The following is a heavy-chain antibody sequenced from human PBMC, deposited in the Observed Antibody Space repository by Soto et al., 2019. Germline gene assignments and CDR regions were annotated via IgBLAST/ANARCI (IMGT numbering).Heavy chain of an antibody. CDR3: ARGRIGYYGRRYEDA. J-gene: IGHJ5*02. CDR2: VYSSGST. CDR1: GGSIRDYF. D-gene: IGHD1-26*01. V-gene: IGHV4-59*01. Sequence: SETLSLTCTVSGGSIRDYFWNWIRQPPGQGLEWIGYVYSSGSTIYNPSLESRVTISVDTSKNQFSLKVSSVTAADTAVYYCARGRIGYYGRRYEDAWGQGTLVTVSS.